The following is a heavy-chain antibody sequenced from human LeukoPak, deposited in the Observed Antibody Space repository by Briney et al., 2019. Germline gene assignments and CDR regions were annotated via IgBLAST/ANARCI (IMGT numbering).Heavy chain of an antibody. Sequence: GASVKVSCKASGYTFTGYYMHWVRQAPGRGLEWMGWINPNSGGTNYAQKFQGRVTMTRDTSISTAYMELSRLRSDDTAVYYCARDSVMYDILTGYPQYDNWFDPWGQGTLVTVSS. CDR2: INPNSGGT. D-gene: IGHD3-9*01. V-gene: IGHV1-2*02. CDR1: GYTFTGYY. J-gene: IGHJ5*02. CDR3: ARDSVMYDILTGYPQYDNWFDP.